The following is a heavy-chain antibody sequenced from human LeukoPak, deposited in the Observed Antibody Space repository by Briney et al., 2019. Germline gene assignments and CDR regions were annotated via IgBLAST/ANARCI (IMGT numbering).Heavy chain of an antibody. CDR2: MNPNSGNT. CDR3: ARVPALDFWSWYYGMDV. CDR1: GYTFTSYD. V-gene: IGHV1-8*01. D-gene: IGHD3-3*01. J-gene: IGHJ6*02. Sequence: ASVTVSCKASGYTFTSYDINWVRQATGQGLEWMGSMNPNSGNTGYAQKFQGRVTMARNTSISTAYMELSSLRSEDTAVYYCARVPALDFWSWYYGMDVWGQGTTVTVSS.